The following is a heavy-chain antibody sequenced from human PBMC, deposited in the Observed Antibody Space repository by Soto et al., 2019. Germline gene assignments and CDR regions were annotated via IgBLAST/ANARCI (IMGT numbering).Heavy chain of an antibody. D-gene: IGHD1-26*01. J-gene: IGHJ3*02. Sequence: GGSLRLSYAASGFTFSNFSMNWVRQAPGKGLEWLSYISSSSSTIYYAGSVKGRFTISRDNVKNSLYVQMNSLRDEDTAVYYCARDRVVGATGLDAFDIWGQGTLVTVSS. V-gene: IGHV3-48*02. CDR1: GFTFSNFS. CDR3: ARDRVVGATGLDAFDI. CDR2: ISSSSSTI.